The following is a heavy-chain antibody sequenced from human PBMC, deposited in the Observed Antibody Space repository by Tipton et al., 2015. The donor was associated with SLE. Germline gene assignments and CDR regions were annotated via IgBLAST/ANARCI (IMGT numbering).Heavy chain of an antibody. CDR3: ASGWELSFDY. Sequence: TLSLTCTVSGGSISSYYWSWIRQPPGKGLEWIGYIYYSGSTNYNPSLKSRVTISVDTSKNQFSLKLSSVTAEDTAVYYCASGWELSFDYWGQGTLVTVSS. D-gene: IGHD1-26*01. CDR2: IYYSGST. V-gene: IGHV4-59*01. J-gene: IGHJ4*02. CDR1: GGSISSYY.